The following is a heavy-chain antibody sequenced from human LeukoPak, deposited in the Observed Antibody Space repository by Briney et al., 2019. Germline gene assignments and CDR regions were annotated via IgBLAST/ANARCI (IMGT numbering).Heavy chain of an antibody. CDR3: ARESSTSFKKDAFDI. Sequence: SVKVSCKASGGTFSSYTISWVRQAPGQGLEWMGRIIPILGMANYAQKSQGRVTITADKSTSTAYMELGSLRSEDTAVYYCARESSTSFKKDAFDIWGQGTMVTVSS. CDR2: IIPILGMA. D-gene: IGHD2-2*01. J-gene: IGHJ3*02. V-gene: IGHV1-69*04. CDR1: GGTFSSYT.